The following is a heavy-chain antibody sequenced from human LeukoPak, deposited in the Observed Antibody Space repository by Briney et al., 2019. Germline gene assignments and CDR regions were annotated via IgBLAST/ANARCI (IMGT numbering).Heavy chain of an antibody. V-gene: IGHV1-18*01. Sequence: ASVKVSCKASGYTFTKYGITWVRQAPGQGLEWMGWISTYNGSTNYAQKLQGRVTMTTDTSTSTAYMELRSLISDDAAVYYCARGPYPSYWGQGTLVTVSS. D-gene: IGHD2-2*01. CDR3: ARGPYPSY. CDR1: GYTFTKYG. J-gene: IGHJ4*02. CDR2: ISTYNGST.